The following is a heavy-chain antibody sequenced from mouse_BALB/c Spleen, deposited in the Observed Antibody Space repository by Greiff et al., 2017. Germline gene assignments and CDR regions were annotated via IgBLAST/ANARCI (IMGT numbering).Heavy chain of an antibody. D-gene: IGHD1-1*01. CDR1: GFSLTSYG. CDR3: AHYGRHYAMDY. CDR2: IWAGGST. Sequence: QVQLKESGPGLVAPSQSLSITCTVSGFSLTSYGVHWVRQPPGKGLEWLGVIWAGGSTNYNSALMSRLSISKDNSKSQVFLKMNSLQTDDTAMYSCAHYGRHYAMDYWGQGTSDTVSS. V-gene: IGHV2-9*02. J-gene: IGHJ4*01.